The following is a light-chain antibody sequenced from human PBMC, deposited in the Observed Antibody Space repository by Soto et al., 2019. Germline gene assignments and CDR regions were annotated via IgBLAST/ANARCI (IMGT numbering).Light chain of an antibody. V-gene: IGKV1-39*01. CDR3: QQYDNSEWT. Sequence: DIQMPQSPSSLSASVGYRVTITGRASQSIVTYLNWYLQKPGKATKILIYAAYNLQSGVTSRFSGSGSGTDFTLTIRRMEPEEFAVYYCQQYDNSEWTRGKGTKLAIK. CDR2: AAY. CDR1: QSIVTY. J-gene: IGKJ1*01.